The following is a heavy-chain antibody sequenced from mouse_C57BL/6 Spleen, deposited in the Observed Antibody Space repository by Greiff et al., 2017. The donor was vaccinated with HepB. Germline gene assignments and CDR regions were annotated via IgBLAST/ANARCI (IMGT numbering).Heavy chain of an antibody. V-gene: IGHV5-9-1*02. CDR2: ISSGGDYI. Sequence: EVQWVESGEGLVKPGGSLKFSCAASGFTFSSYATSWVRQTPEKRLEWVAYISSGGDYIYYAETVKGRFTIYRDNTRNTLYLQMSSLKSEDTAMYYCTRGLTGFFDYWGQGTTLTVSS. CDR1: GFTFSSYA. D-gene: IGHD4-1*01. CDR3: TRGLTGFFDY. J-gene: IGHJ2*01.